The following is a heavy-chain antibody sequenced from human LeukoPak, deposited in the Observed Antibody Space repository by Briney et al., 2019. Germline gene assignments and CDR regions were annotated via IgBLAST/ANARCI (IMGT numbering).Heavy chain of an antibody. J-gene: IGHJ6*04. CDR1: GGSFSGYY. CDR2: INHSGST. V-gene: IGHV4-34*01. D-gene: IGHD2-2*01. CDR3: ARNLRYCSSTSCYLYSSGMDV. Sequence: PSETLSLTCAVYGGSFSGYYWSWIRQPPGKGLEWIGEINHSGSTNYNPSLKSRVTISVDTSKNQFSLKLSSVTAADTDVYYCARNLRYCSSTSCYLYSSGMDVWGKGTTVTVSS.